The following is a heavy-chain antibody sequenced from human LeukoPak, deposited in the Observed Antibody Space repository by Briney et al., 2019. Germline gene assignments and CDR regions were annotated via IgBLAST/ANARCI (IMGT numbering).Heavy chain of an antibody. J-gene: IGHJ6*02. CDR2: IYYSGDT. Sequence: PSETLSLTCTVSGGSISSSSYYWSWIRQPPGKGLEWIGSIYYSGDTYYNPSLKSRLTISVDTSKNQFSLKLSSVTAADTAVYYCARPTRRSYYYYGMDVWGQGATVTVSS. CDR3: ARPTRRSYYYYGMDV. D-gene: IGHD5-12*01. CDR1: GGSISSSSYY. V-gene: IGHV4-39*01.